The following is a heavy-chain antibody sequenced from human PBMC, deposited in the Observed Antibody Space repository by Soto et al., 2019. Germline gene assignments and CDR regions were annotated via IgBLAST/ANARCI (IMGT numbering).Heavy chain of an antibody. CDR2: IIPIFGTA. Sequence: GASVKVSCKASGGTFSSYAISCVRQAPGQGLEWMGGIIPIFGTANYAQKFQGRVTITADKSTSTAYMELSSLRSEDTAVYYCARVFEQQLPNLGMDVWGQGTTVTVSS. CDR3: ARVFEQQLPNLGMDV. V-gene: IGHV1-69*06. CDR1: GGTFSSYA. D-gene: IGHD6-13*01. J-gene: IGHJ6*02.